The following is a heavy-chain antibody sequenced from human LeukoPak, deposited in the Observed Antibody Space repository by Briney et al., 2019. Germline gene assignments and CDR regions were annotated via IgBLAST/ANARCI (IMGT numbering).Heavy chain of an antibody. Sequence: GGSLRLSCAASGFTFSSDGMHWVRQAPGKGLERVSVIWYYGSNKYYADSVKSRFTISTDNSKNTLYLQMHRLRAEETAVYYCARDYLGPSDYWGQGTLVTVSS. V-gene: IGHV3-33*01. CDR1: GFTFSSDG. CDR3: ARDYLGPSDY. CDR2: IWYYGSNK. J-gene: IGHJ4*02. D-gene: IGHD7-27*01.